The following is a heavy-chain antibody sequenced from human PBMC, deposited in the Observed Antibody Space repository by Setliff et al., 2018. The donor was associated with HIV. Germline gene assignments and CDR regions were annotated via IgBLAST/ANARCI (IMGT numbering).Heavy chain of an antibody. D-gene: IGHD5-18*01. J-gene: IGHJ6*02. Sequence: GASVKVSCKASGYTFTSYGIRWVRQAPGQGLEWMGWISAYNGNTNYARKLQGRVTMTTDTSTSTAYMELRSLRSDDTAVYYCARGIQLWSNYGMDVWGQGTTVTVSS. CDR3: ARGIQLWSNYGMDV. V-gene: IGHV1-18*01. CDR1: GYTFTSYG. CDR2: ISAYNGNT.